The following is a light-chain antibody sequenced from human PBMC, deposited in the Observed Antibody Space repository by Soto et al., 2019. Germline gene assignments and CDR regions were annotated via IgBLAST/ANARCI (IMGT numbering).Light chain of an antibody. CDR1: SSDVGGYNY. Sequence: QSVLTQPASVSGSPGQSITISCTGTSSDVGGYNYVCWYQQHPGKAPKLMIYDVSNRPSGVSNRFSGSKSGNTASLTISGLQAEDEADYYCSSYTRSSTLYVFGTGTKVTVL. V-gene: IGLV2-14*01. CDR2: DVS. CDR3: SSYTRSSTLYV. J-gene: IGLJ1*01.